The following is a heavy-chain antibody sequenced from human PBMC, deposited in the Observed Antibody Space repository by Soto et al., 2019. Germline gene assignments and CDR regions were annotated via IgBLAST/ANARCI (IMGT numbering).Heavy chain of an antibody. CDR2: IYSGGST. Sequence: EVQLVESEGGLVQPGGSLRLSCAASGFTVSSNYMSWVRQAPGKGLEWVSVIYSGGSTYCADSVKGRFTISRDNSKNTLHLQMDSLRAEDTAVYYCARSYYGSGSNNAFDIWGQGTMVTVSS. D-gene: IGHD3-10*01. V-gene: IGHV3-66*01. CDR1: GFTVSSNY. CDR3: ARSYYGSGSNNAFDI. J-gene: IGHJ3*02.